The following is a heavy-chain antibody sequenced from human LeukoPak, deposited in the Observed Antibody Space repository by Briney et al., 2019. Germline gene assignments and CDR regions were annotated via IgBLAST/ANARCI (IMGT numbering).Heavy chain of an antibody. CDR1: GGSFSGYY. D-gene: IGHD6-13*01. Sequence: PSGTLSLTCAVYGGSFSGYYWSWIRQPPGKGLEWIGEINHSGSTNYNPSLKSRVTISVDTSKNQFSLKLSSVTAADTAVYYCARGSSSSWYSRFDYWGQGTLVTVSS. V-gene: IGHV4-34*01. J-gene: IGHJ4*02. CDR3: ARGSSSSWYSRFDY. CDR2: INHSGST.